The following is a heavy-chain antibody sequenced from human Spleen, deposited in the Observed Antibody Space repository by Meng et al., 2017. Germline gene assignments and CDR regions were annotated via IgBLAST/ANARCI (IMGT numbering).Heavy chain of an antibody. V-gene: IGHV4-39*07. Sequence: LRLSCTVSGGSVRISSHYWGWIRQPPGKGLEWIGSIYHSGNTYYNPSLKSRATVSVDTSKNQFSLKLDSVTAADTAVYYCARPNPKDDYWGQGTLVTVSS. CDR2: IYHSGNT. CDR3: ARPNPKDDY. J-gene: IGHJ4*02. CDR1: GGSVRISSHY.